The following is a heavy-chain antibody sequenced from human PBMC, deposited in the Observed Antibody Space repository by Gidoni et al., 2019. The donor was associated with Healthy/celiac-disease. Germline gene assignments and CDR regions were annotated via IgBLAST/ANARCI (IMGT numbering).Heavy chain of an antibody. CDR2: VSYDGSNK. V-gene: IGHV3-30-3*01. CDR1: GFTFSSYA. D-gene: IGHD1-7*01. Sequence: QVQLVEPGGGVAQTGRSLRLSCAASGFTFSSYAMHWVRQAPGKGLEWVAVVSYDGSNKYYADYVKGRFTITRDNSKNTLYLQMNSLRAEDTAVYYCARASGTSFDYWGQGTLVTVSS. J-gene: IGHJ4*02. CDR3: ARASGTSFDY.